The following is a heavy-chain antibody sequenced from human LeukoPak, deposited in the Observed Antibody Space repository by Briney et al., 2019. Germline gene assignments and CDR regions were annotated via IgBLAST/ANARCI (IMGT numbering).Heavy chain of an antibody. CDR3: AHQGSSSWHYFDY. CDR1: GSTVSSNY. V-gene: IGHV3-53*01. Sequence: LAGGSLRLSCAASGSTVSSNYMSWVRQAPGKGLEWVSVIYSGGSTYYADSVKGRFTISRDNSKNTLYLQMNSLRAEDTAVYYCAHQGSSSWHYFDYWGQGTLVTVSS. CDR2: IYSGGST. D-gene: IGHD6-13*01. J-gene: IGHJ4*02.